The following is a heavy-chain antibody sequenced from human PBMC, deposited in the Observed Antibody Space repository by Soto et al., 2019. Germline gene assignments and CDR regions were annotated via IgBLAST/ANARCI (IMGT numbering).Heavy chain of an antibody. V-gene: IGHV3-73*01. CDR1: GFTFSGSA. J-gene: IGHJ4*03. D-gene: IGHD3-16*01. CDR3: TRRRGDVAFDN. CDR2: IRSKANRYAT. Sequence: GGSLRLSCAASGFTFSGSAMHWVRQASGNGLEWVGRIRSKANRYATAYAASVRSSITISREDSKNTAYLHMNSLKTEAAAVCYCTRRRGDVAFDNWGQGTMVTVSS.